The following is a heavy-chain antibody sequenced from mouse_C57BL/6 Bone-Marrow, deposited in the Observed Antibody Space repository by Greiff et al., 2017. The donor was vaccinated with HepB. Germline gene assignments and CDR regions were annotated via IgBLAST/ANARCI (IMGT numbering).Heavy chain of an antibody. CDR1: GYTFTDYY. Sequence: VQLQQSGPELVKPGASVKISCKASGYTFTDYYMNWVKQSHGKSLEWIGDINPNNGGTSYNQKFKGKATLTVDKSSSTAYMELRSLTSEDSAVYYCASHPQAYYAMDYWGQGTSVTVSS. D-gene: IGHD3-2*02. J-gene: IGHJ4*01. CDR2: INPNNGGT. V-gene: IGHV1-26*01. CDR3: ASHPQAYYAMDY.